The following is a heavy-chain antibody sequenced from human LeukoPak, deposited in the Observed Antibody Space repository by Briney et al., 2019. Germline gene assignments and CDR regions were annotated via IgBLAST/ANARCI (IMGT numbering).Heavy chain of an antibody. Sequence: KPSETLSLTCTVSGGSVSSSSYYWSWIRQPPGKGLEWIGYLSYSGSTNYNPSLKSRVSISVDTSKNQFSLKLSSVTAADTAVYYCARFAYCGGHCWYYFDYWGQGSLVTVSS. CDR3: ARFAYCGGHCWYYFDY. D-gene: IGHD2-21*02. CDR2: LSYSGST. CDR1: GGSVSSSSYY. J-gene: IGHJ4*02. V-gene: IGHV4-61*01.